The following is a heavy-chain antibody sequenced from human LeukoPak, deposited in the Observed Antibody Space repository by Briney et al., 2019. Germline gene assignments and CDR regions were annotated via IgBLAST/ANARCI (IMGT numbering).Heavy chain of an antibody. D-gene: IGHD1-26*01. J-gene: IGHJ4*02. CDR3: AKESSGSYYALDY. V-gene: IGHV3-23*01. CDR2: ISGSGGST. CDR1: GFTFSSFA. Sequence: QTRGSLRLSCAASGFTFSSFAMTWVRQAPGKGLNWVSTISGSGGSTYYADSLKGRFTISRDNSKNTLYLQVNSLRAEDTAVYYCAKESSGSYYALDYWGQGTLVTVSS.